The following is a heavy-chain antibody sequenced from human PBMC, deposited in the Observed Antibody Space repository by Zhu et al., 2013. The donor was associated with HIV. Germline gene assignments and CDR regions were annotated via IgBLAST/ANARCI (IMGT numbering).Heavy chain of an antibody. V-gene: IGHV4-34*01. CDR3: ASSYSSSWYGRRLDTLRGGLGELHFDL. J-gene: IGHJ2*01. CDR1: GGSFSGYY. Sequence: QVQLQQWGAGLLKPSETLSLTCAVYGGSFSGYYWSWIRQPPGKGLEWIGEINHSGSTNYNPSLKSRVTISVDTSKNQFSLKLSSVTAADTAVYYCASSYSSSWYGRRLDTLRGGLGELHFDLWGRGTLVTVSS. CDR2: INHSGST. D-gene: IGHD6-13*01.